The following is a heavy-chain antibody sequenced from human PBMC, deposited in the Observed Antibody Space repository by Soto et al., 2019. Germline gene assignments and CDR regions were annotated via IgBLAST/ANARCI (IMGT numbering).Heavy chain of an antibody. D-gene: IGHD3-9*01. V-gene: IGHV5-51*01. J-gene: IGHJ3*01. CDR1: GFSFITYW. CDR2: IYPGESNV. Sequence: PGESLKISCKGSGFSFITYWIGWVRQMPGKGLEWGGVIYPGESNVRYSPSFQGQVSISDDKSTSTVYLQWSRLEASDSAIYFCARAPNNVNWFPEAFDVWGQGTKVTVSS. CDR3: ARAPNNVNWFPEAFDV.